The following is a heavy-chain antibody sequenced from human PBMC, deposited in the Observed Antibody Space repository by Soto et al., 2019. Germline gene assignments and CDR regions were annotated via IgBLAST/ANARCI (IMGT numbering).Heavy chain of an antibody. CDR1: GFTFSSNV. J-gene: IGHJ6*02. V-gene: IGHV3-23*01. CDR2: ISGSGAST. CDR3: AKDIRGLDI. Sequence: GGSLRLSCAAAGFTFSSNVMSWVRQVPGKGLQWVSAISGSGASTYYAGSVKGRFTISRDNSKNTLHLQMNSLRADDTAVYYCAKDIRGLDIWGQGTTVTVSS.